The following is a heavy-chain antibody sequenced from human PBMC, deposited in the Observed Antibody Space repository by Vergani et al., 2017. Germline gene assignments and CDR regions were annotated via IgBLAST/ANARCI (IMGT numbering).Heavy chain of an antibody. CDR2: ISYDGSNK. J-gene: IGHJ6*02. CDR1: GFTFSSYG. D-gene: IGHD2-2*01. V-gene: IGHV3-30*03. Sequence: QVQLVESGGGVVQPGRSPRLSCAASGFTFSSYGMHWVRQAPGKGLEWVAVISYDGSNKYYADSVKGRFTISRDNSKNTLYLQMNSLGAEDTAGYYCARDGIVPAANYYYGMDVWGQGTTVTVSS. CDR3: ARDGIVPAANYYYGMDV.